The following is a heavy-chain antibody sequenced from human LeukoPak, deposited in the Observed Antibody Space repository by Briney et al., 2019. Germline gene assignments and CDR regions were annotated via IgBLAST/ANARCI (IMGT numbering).Heavy chain of an antibody. J-gene: IGHJ4*02. CDR2: INHSGST. CDR1: GGSFSGYY. V-gene: IGHV4-34*01. CDR3: ARARGDGYNFDY. D-gene: IGHD5-24*01. Sequence: PLETLSLTCAVYGGSFSGYYWSWIRQPPGKGLEWIGEINHSGSTNYNPSLKSRVTISVDTSKNQFSLKLSSVTAADTAVYYCARARGDGYNFDYWGQGTLVTVSS.